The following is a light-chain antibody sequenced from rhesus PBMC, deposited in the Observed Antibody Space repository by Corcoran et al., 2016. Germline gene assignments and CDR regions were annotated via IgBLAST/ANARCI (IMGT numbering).Light chain of an antibody. CDR2: YAS. Sequence: DIQMTQSPSSLSASVGDRVTITCRASQGINNYLSWYQQKPGKAPKPLIYYASNLESGVPSRFSGSGFGTDFTLTISSLQPEDFAIYYCQQHNSYPLTFGGGTKVELK. CDR1: QGINNY. CDR3: QQHNSYPLT. V-gene: IGKV1S14*01. J-gene: IGKJ4*01.